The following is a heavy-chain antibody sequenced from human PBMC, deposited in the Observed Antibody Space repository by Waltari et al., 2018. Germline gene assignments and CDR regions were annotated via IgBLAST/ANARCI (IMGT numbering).Heavy chain of an antibody. CDR3: ARGGYDSSWYWRD. D-gene: IGHD6-13*01. CDR1: GFTFSSQW. V-gene: IGHV3-7*04. Sequence: EVQLVESGGGLVQPGGSLRLSCPASGFTFSSQWMTWVRQAQGKGLEWVANIKRDGSEKYHVDSVKGRFTISRDNAKNSLYLQMESLRGEDTAVYYCARGGYDSSWYWRDWGQGTLVTVSS. CDR2: IKRDGSEK. J-gene: IGHJ4*02.